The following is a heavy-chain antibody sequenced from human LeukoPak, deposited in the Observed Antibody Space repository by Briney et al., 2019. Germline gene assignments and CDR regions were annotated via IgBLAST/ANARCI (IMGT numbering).Heavy chain of an antibody. CDR1: GFTFTSYG. CDR3: AKDLVGRFVKGIDY. Sequence: PGGSLRLSCAASGFTFTSYGMHWVRQAPGKGLEWVAFIRYDGTNKYYADSVKGRFTISRDNSRNTLSLRMSSLRAEDTAVYYCAKDLVGRFVKGIDYWGQGTLVTVSS. CDR2: IRYDGTNK. D-gene: IGHD3-10*01. J-gene: IGHJ4*02. V-gene: IGHV3-30*02.